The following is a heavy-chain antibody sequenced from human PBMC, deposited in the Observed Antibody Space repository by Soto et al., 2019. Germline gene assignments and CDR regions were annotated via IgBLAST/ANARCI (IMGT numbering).Heavy chain of an antibody. CDR2: IYPGDSDT. Sequence: GESLKISCKGSGYSFTSYWIGWVRQMPGKGLEWMGIIYPGDSDTRYSPSFQGQVTISADKSISTAYLQWSSLKASDTAMYYCARRSVTTSFYYYGMDVWGQGTTVTVS. CDR1: GYSFTSYW. CDR3: ARRSVTTSFYYYGMDV. V-gene: IGHV5-51*01. J-gene: IGHJ6*02. D-gene: IGHD4-17*01.